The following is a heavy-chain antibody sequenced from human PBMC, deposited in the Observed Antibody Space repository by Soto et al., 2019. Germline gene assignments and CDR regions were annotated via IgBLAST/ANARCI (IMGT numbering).Heavy chain of an antibody. V-gene: IGHV1-2*02. CDR3: ARDSYRYGVNGFDY. Sequence: AASVKVSCKASGYTFTGYYMHWVRQAPGQGLEWMGWINPNSGGTNYAQKFQGRVTMTRDTSISTAYMELSRLRSDDTAVYYCARDSYRYGVNGFDYWGQGXLVTVSS. D-gene: IGHD3-16*02. CDR1: GYTFTGYY. J-gene: IGHJ4*02. CDR2: INPNSGGT.